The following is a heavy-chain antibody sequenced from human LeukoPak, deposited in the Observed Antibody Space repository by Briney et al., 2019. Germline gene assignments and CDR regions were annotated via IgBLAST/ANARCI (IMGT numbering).Heavy chain of an antibody. CDR2: INHSGST. D-gene: IGHD6-6*01. V-gene: IGHV4-34*01. Sequence: KPSETLSLTCAVYGGSFSGYYWSWIRQPPGKGLEWIGEINHSGSTNYNPSLKSRVTISVDTSKNQFSLKLSSVTAADTAVYYCARLGAAVAARPSDYWGQGTLVTVSS. J-gene: IGHJ4*02. CDR3: ARLGAAVAARPSDY. CDR1: GGSFSGYY.